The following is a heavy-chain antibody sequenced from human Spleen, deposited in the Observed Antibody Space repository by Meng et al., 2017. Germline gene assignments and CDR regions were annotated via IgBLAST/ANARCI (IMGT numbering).Heavy chain of an antibody. Sequence: GESLKISCAASGFPFSNYAMSWVRQAPGQGLESVSSISGSGGGTYYADSVKGRFTISRDNSKNTLYLQMNSLRAEDTAVYYCAKDTVRDSSGWYGDGMDVWGQGTTVTVSS. CDR1: GFPFSNYA. CDR2: ISGSGGGT. J-gene: IGHJ6*02. V-gene: IGHV3-23*01. D-gene: IGHD6-19*01. CDR3: AKDTVRDSSGWYGDGMDV.